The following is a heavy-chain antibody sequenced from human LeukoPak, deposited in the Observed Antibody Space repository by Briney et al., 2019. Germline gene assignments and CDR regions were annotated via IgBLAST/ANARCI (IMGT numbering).Heavy chain of an antibody. D-gene: IGHD2-21*02. CDR2: IYYSGST. CDR1: GGSISSGGYY. V-gene: IGHV4-31*03. J-gene: IGHJ4*02. CDR3: ARVSVVVTAAFDY. Sequence: SSQTLSLTCTVSGGSISSGGYYWRWIRQHPGKGLEWIGYIYYSGSTYYNPSLKSRVTISVDTSKNQFSLKLSSVTAADTAVYYCARVSVVVTAAFDYWGQGTLVTVSS.